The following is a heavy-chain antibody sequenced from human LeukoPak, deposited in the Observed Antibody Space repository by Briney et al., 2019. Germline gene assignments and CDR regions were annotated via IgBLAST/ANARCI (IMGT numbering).Heavy chain of an antibody. V-gene: IGHV3-20*04. J-gene: IGHJ6*03. CDR3: ARGGGSIRHSYYYYVDV. D-gene: IGHD2-15*01. Sequence: GGSLRLSCAASGFSLNDYGMSWVRQAPGQGPEWVSGITWNGGSTDYAASVKGRFTISRDNAKNSLYLRMNSLRDEDTALYYCARGGGSIRHSYYYYVDVWGKGTSVTVSS. CDR2: ITWNGGST. CDR1: GFSLNDYG.